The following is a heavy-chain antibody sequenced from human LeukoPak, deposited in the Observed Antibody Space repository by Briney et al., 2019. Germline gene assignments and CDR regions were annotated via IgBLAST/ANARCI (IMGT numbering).Heavy chain of an antibody. CDR1: GFPFSGYG. V-gene: IGHV3-33*01. Sequence: GGSLRLSCAASGFPFSGYGMHWVRQAPGKGLEWVAVAYGDGSSQYYADSVKGRFSISKDISKDTLSLQMNSLRAEDTAVYSCATGGDFYYSHWGQGTLVTVSS. CDR3: ATGGDFYYSH. D-gene: IGHD2-21*01. CDR2: AYGDGSSQ. J-gene: IGHJ1*01.